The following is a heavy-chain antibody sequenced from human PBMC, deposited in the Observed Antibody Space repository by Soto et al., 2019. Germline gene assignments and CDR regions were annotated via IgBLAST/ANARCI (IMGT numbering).Heavy chain of an antibody. CDR3: AKVKRSRPPYYYYGMDV. J-gene: IGHJ6*02. V-gene: IGHV3-23*01. CDR1: GFTFSSYA. CDR2: ISGSGGST. Sequence: GGSLRLSCAASGFTFSSYAMSWVRQAPGKGLEWVSAISGSGGSTYYADSVKGRFTISRDNSKNTLYLQMNSLRAEDTAVYYCAKVKRSRPPYYYYGMDVWGQGTTVTVSS.